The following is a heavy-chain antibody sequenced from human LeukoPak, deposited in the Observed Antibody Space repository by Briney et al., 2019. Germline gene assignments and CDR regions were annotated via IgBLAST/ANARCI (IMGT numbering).Heavy chain of an antibody. CDR3: ARVPKSGEDRDY. CDR1: GYTFTAYY. D-gene: IGHD3-10*01. J-gene: IGHJ4*02. V-gene: IGHV1-2*02. Sequence: PAASVKVSCKASGYTFTAYYMHWVRQAPGQGLEWMGWLNPYSGTTYFAQNFQGRVTMTRDTSISTAYMELTRLRSDDTAVYFCARVPKSGEDRDYWGQGTLITVSS. CDR2: LNPYSGTT.